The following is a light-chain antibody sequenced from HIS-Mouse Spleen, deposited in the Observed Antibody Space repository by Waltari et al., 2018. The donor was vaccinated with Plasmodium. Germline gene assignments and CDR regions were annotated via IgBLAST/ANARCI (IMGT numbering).Light chain of an antibody. CDR3: QQSYSTRRYT. CDR1: QSLSSY. J-gene: IGKJ2*01. CDR2: AAS. Sequence: DIQMPHSPSSLSSSVGARVTIPCRASQSLSSYLNWYQQKPGKAPKLLIYAASSLQSGVPSRFSGSGSGTDFTLTISSLQPEDFATYYCQQSYSTRRYTVGQGTKLEIK. V-gene: IGKV1-39*01.